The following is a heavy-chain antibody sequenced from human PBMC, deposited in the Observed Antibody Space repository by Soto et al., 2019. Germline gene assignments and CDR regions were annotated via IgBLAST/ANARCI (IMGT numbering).Heavy chain of an antibody. J-gene: IGHJ6*04. CDR3: ARGPPYCSGGSCYLKDV. Sequence: SETLSLTCAVYGGSFSGYYWSWIRQPPGKGLEWIGEINHSGSTNYNPSLKSRVTISVCKSKNQFSLRLSSVTAADTAVYYCARGPPYCSGGSCYLKDVWGKGTTVTVSS. CDR2: INHSGST. CDR1: GGSFSGYY. D-gene: IGHD2-15*01. V-gene: IGHV4-34*01.